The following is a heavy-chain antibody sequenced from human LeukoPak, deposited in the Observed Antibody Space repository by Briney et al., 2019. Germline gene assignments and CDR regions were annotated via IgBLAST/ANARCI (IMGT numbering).Heavy chain of an antibody. CDR2: INPNSGGT. D-gene: IGHD5-18*01. Sequence: ASVKVSCKASGYTFTGYYMHWVRQAPGQGVERMGWINPNSGGTNYAQKFQGRVTMTRDTSISTAYMELSRLRSDDTAVYYCAREIQLGLWSQPSQFDYWGQGTLVTVSS. J-gene: IGHJ4*02. V-gene: IGHV1-2*02. CDR3: AREIQLGLWSQPSQFDY. CDR1: GYTFTGYY.